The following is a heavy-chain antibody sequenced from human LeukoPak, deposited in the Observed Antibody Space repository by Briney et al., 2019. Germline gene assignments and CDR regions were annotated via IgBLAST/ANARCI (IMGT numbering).Heavy chain of an antibody. CDR3: ARGSYDFWSGYSFDY. V-gene: IGHV1-69*05. J-gene: IGHJ4*02. CDR2: IIPIFGTA. CDR1: GGTFSSYA. D-gene: IGHD3-3*01. Sequence: ASVKVSCEASGGTFSSYAISWVRQAPGQGLEWMGGIIPIFGTANYAQKFQGRVTITTDESTSTAYMELSSLRSEDTAVCYCARGSYDFWSGYSFDYWGQGTLVTVSS.